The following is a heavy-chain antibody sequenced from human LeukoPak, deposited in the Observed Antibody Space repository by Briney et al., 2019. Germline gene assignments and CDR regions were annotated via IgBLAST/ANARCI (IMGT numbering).Heavy chain of an antibody. D-gene: IGHD3-22*01. Sequence: PGGSLRLSCAASGLTVSSNYMSWVRQAPGEGLEWVSVIYSAGSSFDGSSHYADSVKGRFTISRHDSENTVYLQMNSLRVEDTAVYYCASSFHWDSSGYHRPTESWGQGTLVTVSS. CDR2: IYSAGSS. CDR3: ASSFHWDSSGYHRPTES. V-gene: IGHV3-53*04. CDR1: GLTVSSNY. J-gene: IGHJ5*02.